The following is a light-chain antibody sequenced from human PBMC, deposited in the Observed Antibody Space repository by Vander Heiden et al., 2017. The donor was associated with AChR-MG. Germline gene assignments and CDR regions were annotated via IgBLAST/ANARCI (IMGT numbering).Light chain of an antibody. CDR2: WAS. Sequence: DIVMTQSPDSLAVSLGERATINCKSSQSVLYSSSNKNYLAWYQQKPGQPPKLLIYWASTRESGVPDRFSGSGSGTDFTLTIRSLQAEDVAVYYCQQYNSSPWTFGQGTKVEIK. V-gene: IGKV4-1*01. CDR3: QQYNSSPWT. CDR1: QSVLYSSSNKNY. J-gene: IGKJ1*01.